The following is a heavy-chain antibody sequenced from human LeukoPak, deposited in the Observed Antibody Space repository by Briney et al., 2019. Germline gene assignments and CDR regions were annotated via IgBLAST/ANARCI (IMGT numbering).Heavy chain of an antibody. CDR1: VGSISSYY. D-gene: IGHD3-22*01. CDR2: IYTTGSS. V-gene: IGHV4-4*07. J-gene: IGHJ4*02. CDR3: ARDSSAYYYFFDY. Sequence: PSETLSLTCTVSVGSISSYYRSWIREPAGKGMEWIGRIYTTGSSNYNPSLKSRVTMSVDTSKKQFSLKLTSVTAADTAVYYCARDSSAYYYFFDYWGQGTLVTVSS.